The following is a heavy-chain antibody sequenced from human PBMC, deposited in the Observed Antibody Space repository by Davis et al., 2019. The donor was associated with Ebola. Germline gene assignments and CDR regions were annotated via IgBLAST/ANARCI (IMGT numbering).Heavy chain of an antibody. CDR2: IIPIFGTA. Sequence: AASVKVSCKASGGTFSSYAISWVRQAPGQGLEWMGGIIPIFGTANYAQKFQGRVTITADESTSTAYMELSSLRSEDTAVYYCARVFLRIGDFWSGLSFDYWGQGTLVTVSS. D-gene: IGHD3-3*01. CDR3: ARVFLRIGDFWSGLSFDY. V-gene: IGHV1-69*13. J-gene: IGHJ4*02. CDR1: GGTFSSYA.